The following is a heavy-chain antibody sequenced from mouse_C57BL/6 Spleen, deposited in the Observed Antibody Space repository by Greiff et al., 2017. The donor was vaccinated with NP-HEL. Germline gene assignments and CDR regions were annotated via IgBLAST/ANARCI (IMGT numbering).Heavy chain of an antibody. Sequence: QVQLQQPGAELVKPGASVKMSCKASGYTFTSYWITWVKQRPGQGLEWIGDIYPGSGSTNYNEKFKSKATLTVDTSSSTAYMQLSSLTSEDSAVYYCARRQDYSNYAYAMDYWGQGTSVTVSS. CDR1: GYTFTSYW. CDR3: ARRQDYSNYAYAMDY. V-gene: IGHV1-55*01. J-gene: IGHJ4*01. CDR2: IYPGSGST. D-gene: IGHD2-5*01.